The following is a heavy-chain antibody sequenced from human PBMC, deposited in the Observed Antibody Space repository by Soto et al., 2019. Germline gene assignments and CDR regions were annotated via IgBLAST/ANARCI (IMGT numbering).Heavy chain of an antibody. Sequence: QVQLVESGGGVVQPGRSLRLSCAASGFTFSSYAMHWVRQAPGKGLEWVAVISYDGSNKYYADSVKGRFIISRDNSKNTLYLQMNSLRAEDTAVYYCARAALITIFGVVMQNYFDYWGQGNLVSVSS. V-gene: IGHV3-30-3*01. J-gene: IGHJ4*02. CDR3: ARAALITIFGVVMQNYFDY. CDR1: GFTFSSYA. CDR2: ISYDGSNK. D-gene: IGHD3-3*01.